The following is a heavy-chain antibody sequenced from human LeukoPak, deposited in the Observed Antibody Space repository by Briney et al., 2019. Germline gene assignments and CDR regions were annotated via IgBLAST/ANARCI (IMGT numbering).Heavy chain of an antibody. V-gene: IGHV4-34*01. CDR1: GMAFTGYY. D-gene: IGHD6-19*01. CDR3: ARGSGSYTGAADY. CDR2: MNHRGNS. J-gene: IGHJ4*02. Sequence: PSETLSLTCAVHGMAFTGYYWSWIRQPPGKGLEWIGEMNHRGNSYFNPSFKSRVTISLDTSRKQFSLNLTSVTAADMAFYFCARGSGSYTGAADYWGQGTLVTVSS.